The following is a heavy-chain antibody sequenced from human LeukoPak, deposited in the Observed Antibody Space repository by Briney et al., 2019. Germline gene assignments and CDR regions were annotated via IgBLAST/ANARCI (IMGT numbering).Heavy chain of an antibody. CDR3: AREGYSSSCPNYYYYMDV. V-gene: IGHV4-31*03. CDR1: GGSISSGGYY. D-gene: IGHD6-13*01. J-gene: IGHJ6*03. Sequence: SETLSLTCTVSGGSISSGGYYWSWIRQHPGKGLEWIGYIYYSGSTYYNPSLKSRVTISVDTSKNQFSLKLSSVTAADTAVYYCAREGYSSSCPNYYYYMDVWGKGTTVTVSS. CDR2: IYYSGST.